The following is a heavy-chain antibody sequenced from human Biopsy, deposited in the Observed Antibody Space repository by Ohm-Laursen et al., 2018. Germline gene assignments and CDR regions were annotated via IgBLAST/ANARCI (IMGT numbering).Heavy chain of an antibody. CDR3: ASVAGPRTDYYYSNMDV. Sequence: SETLSLTCAVYDGSFSGYYWSWPRQSPGMGLEWIGEINPSGGTNYNPSLAGRVSISLDTSKIHLALKLSSVTAADTAVYYCASVAGPRTDYYYSNMDVWGRGTTVTVSS. J-gene: IGHJ6*02. V-gene: IGHV4-34*01. CDR1: DGSFSGYY. D-gene: IGHD2-2*01. CDR2: INPSGGT.